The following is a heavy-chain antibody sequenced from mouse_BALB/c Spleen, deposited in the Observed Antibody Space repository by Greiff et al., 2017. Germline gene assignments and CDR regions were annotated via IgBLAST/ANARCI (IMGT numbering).Heavy chain of an antibody. Sequence: VQLQQSGPGLVKPSQSLSLTCTVTGYSITSDYAWNWIRQFPGNKLEWMGYISYSGSTSYNPSLKSRISITRDTSKNQFFLQLNSVTTEDTATYYCARPSYYGNYDYFDYWGQGTTLTVSS. J-gene: IGHJ2*01. CDR3: ARPSYYGNYDYFDY. D-gene: IGHD2-10*01. CDR1: GYSITSDYA. CDR2: ISYSGST. V-gene: IGHV3-2*02.